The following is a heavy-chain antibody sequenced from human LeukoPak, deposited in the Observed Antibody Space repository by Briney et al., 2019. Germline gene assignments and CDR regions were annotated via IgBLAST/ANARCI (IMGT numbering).Heavy chain of an antibody. V-gene: IGHV1-2*06. CDR1: GYTFTGYY. Sequence: ASVKVSCKASGYTFTGYYMHWVRQAPGQGLEWMGRINPNSGGTNYAQKFQGRVTMTRATSISTAYMELSRLRSDDTAMYYCARDPPREYYYYGMDVWGQGTTVTVSS. CDR3: ARDPPREYYYYGMDV. J-gene: IGHJ6*02. CDR2: INPNSGGT.